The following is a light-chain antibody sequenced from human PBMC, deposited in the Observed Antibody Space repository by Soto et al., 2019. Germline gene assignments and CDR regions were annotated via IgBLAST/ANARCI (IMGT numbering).Light chain of an antibody. V-gene: IGKV1-6*01. CDR3: LQDYSYPYT. J-gene: IGKJ2*01. Sequence: AIQMTQSPSSLSASVGDRVTITCRASQGVGNDLGWYQEKPGKAPKLLIYGASSLQTGVPPRFSGSGSGTDFTLTISSLQPEESATYYCLQDYSYPYTFGQGTKLEIK. CDR1: QGVGND. CDR2: GAS.